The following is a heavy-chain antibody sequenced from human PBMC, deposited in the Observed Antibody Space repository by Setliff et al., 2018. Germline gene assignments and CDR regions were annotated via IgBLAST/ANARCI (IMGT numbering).Heavy chain of an antibody. V-gene: IGHV1-69*05. CDR3: VREGVDSRSSTDYRYYMDV. CDR1: GGTFSSYG. J-gene: IGHJ6*03. Sequence: ASVKVSCKASGGTFSSYGISWVRQVPGQGLEWLGGTIPNFGTTNYAQEFQGRVTIITDESTTTAYMELSSLRSDDTAVYYCVREGVDSRSSTDYRYYMDVWGKGTTVTV. D-gene: IGHD3-22*01. CDR2: TIPNFGTT.